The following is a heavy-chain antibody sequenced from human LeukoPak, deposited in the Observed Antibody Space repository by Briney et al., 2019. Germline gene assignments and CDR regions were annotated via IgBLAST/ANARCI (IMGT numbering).Heavy chain of an antibody. CDR3: SRDVFDI. V-gene: IGHV3-23*01. J-gene: IGHJ3*02. CDR1: GFTFSSYS. D-gene: IGHD2-2*01. Sequence: PGGSLRLSCAASGFTFSSYSMNWVRQAPGKGLEWVSTINNGGGRTYYADSVKGRFTISRDNSKNTLYLQMNSLRVADTALYYCSRDVFDIWGQGTLVTVSS. CDR2: INNGGGRT.